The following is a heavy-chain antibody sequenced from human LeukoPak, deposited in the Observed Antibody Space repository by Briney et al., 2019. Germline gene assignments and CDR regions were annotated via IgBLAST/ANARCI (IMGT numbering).Heavy chain of an antibody. CDR3: ARAFSGYSGYVFDY. CDR1: GCTFTGYY. CDR2: INPNSGGT. D-gene: IGHD5-12*01. V-gene: IGHV1-2*02. Sequence: ASVKVSCKASGCTFTGYYMHWVRQAPGQGLEWMGWINPNSGGTNYAQKFQGRVTMTRDTSISTAYMELSRLRSDDTAVYYCARAFSGYSGYVFDYWGQGTLVTVSS. J-gene: IGHJ4*02.